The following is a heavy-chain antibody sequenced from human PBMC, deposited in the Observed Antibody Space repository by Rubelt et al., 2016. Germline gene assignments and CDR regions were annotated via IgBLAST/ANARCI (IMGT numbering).Heavy chain of an antibody. D-gene: IGHD6-13*01. CDR3: STADSSSWYDATDA. V-gene: IGHV1-24*01. Sequence: QVQLVQSGAVLKKPGASVKVSCKVSGDTLSVFSIHWVRQAPGKGLEWMGGFDGEDGETVYAQMFQGRLIMTEDTSTDTAYMELSRLTSADTAVYYCSTADSSSWYDATDAWGQGTMVTVSS. CDR1: GDTLSVFS. J-gene: IGHJ3*01. CDR2: FDGEDGET.